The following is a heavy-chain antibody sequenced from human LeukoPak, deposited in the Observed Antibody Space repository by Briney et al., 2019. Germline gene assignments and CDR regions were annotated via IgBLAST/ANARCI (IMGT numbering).Heavy chain of an antibody. CDR3: ARSLGDYSGSIDY. V-gene: IGHV3-7*01. CDR2: IKQDGSEK. D-gene: IGHD4-11*01. CDR1: GFTFSSYW. J-gene: IGHJ4*02. Sequence: PGGSLRLSCAASGFTFSSYWMSWVRQAPGKGLEWVANIKQDGSEKYYVDSVKGRFTISRDNAKSSLYLQMNSLRAEDTAVYYCARSLGDYSGSIDYWGQGTLVTVSS.